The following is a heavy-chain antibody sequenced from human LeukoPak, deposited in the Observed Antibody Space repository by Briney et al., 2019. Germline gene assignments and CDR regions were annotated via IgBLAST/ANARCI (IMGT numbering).Heavy chain of an antibody. V-gene: IGHV4-59*01. CDR3: ARRAYSYGHYYYFDF. J-gene: IGHJ4*02. CDR1: GGSISSYS. Sequence: PSETLSLTCTVSGGSISSYSWSWIRQAPGKGLEWIRYIYYTGSSNYNPSLKSRVSISLDTSKNHFSLRLSSVTAADTAVYYCARRAYSYGHYYYFDFWGQGTLVTVSS. CDR2: IYYTGSS. D-gene: IGHD5-18*01.